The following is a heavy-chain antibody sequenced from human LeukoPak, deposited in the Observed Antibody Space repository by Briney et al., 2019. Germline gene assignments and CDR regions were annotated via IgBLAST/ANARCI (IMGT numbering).Heavy chain of an antibody. CDR2: INHSGST. V-gene: IGHV4-34*01. D-gene: IGHD3-3*01. CDR1: GGSFSGYY. Sequence: SETLSLTCAVYGGSFSGYYWSWIRQPPGKGLEWIGEINHSGSTNYNPSLKSRVTISVDTSNNQLSLKLSSVTTAMTAVYYCARWVVCGVVIIAVRFDYWGQGTLVTVSS. J-gene: IGHJ4*02. CDR3: ARWVVCGVVIIAVRFDY.